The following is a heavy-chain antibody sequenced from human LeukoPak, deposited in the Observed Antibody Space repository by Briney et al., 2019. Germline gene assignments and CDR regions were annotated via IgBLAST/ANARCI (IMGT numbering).Heavy chain of an antibody. CDR3: ARDDEWELNPGGY. V-gene: IGHV3-30-3*01. CDR1: GFTFSDYA. Sequence: TGRSLRLSCAASGFTFSDYAMHWVRQAPGKGLEWVAVISYDGSNKYYADSVKGRFTISRDNSKNTLYLQMNSLRAEDTAVYYCARDDEWELNPGGYWGQGTLVTVSS. J-gene: IGHJ4*02. D-gene: IGHD1-26*01. CDR2: ISYDGSNK.